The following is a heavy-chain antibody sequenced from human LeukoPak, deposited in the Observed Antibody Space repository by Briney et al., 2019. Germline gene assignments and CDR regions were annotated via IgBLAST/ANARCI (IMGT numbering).Heavy chain of an antibody. Sequence: GESLKISCKGSGYSFTSYWIGWVRQMPGKGLEWMGIIYPGDSDTRYSPSFQGQVTISADKSISTAYLQWSSLKASDTAMYYCARCGRYYDFGSGYPHFDYWGQGTLVTVSS. D-gene: IGHD3-3*01. CDR1: GYSFTSYW. CDR2: IYPGDSDT. CDR3: ARCGRYYDFGSGYPHFDY. J-gene: IGHJ4*02. V-gene: IGHV5-51*01.